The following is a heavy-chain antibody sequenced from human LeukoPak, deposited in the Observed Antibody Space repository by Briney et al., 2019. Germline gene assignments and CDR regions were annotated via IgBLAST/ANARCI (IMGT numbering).Heavy chain of an antibody. Sequence: GGSLRLSCAASGFTFSSYGMHWVRQAPGKGLEWVAVIWYDGSNKYYADSVKGRFTSSRDNSKNTLYLPMNSLSAEDTALYSCARGYLPYDSSGYYYYYFDYWGQGTLVTVSS. CDR1: GFTFSSYG. J-gene: IGHJ4*02. V-gene: IGHV3-33*01. CDR3: ARGYLPYDSSGYYYYYFDY. CDR2: IWYDGSNK. D-gene: IGHD3-22*01.